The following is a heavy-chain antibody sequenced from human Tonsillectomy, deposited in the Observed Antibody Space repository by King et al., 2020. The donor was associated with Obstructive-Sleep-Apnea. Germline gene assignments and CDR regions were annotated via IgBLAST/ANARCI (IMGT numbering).Heavy chain of an antibody. D-gene: IGHD4/OR15-4a*01. CDR3: AKDNYPTIPGAFDI. J-gene: IGHJ3*02. Sequence: VQLVESGGGLVQPGRSLRLSCAASGFTFDDYAMHWVRQAPGKGLEWVSGISWNSGSIGYADSVKGRFTISRDNAKNSLYLQMNSLRAEDTALYYCAKDNYPTIPGAFDIWGQGTMVTVSS. CDR1: GFTFDDYA. CDR2: ISWNSGSI. V-gene: IGHV3-9*01.